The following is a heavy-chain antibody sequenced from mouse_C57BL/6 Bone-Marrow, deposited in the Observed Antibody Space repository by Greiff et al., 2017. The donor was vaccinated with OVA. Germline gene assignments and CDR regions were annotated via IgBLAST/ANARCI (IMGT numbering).Heavy chain of an antibody. Sequence: EVKLMESGGGLVKPGGSLKLSCAASGFTFSSYAMSWVRQTPEKRLEWVATISDGGSYTYYPDNVKGRFTISRDNAKNNLYLQMSHLKSEDTAMYYCARDRGLTGWGQGTTLTVSS. J-gene: IGHJ2*01. CDR3: ARDRGLTG. V-gene: IGHV5-4*01. CDR2: ISDGGSYT. D-gene: IGHD2-4*01. CDR1: GFTFSSYA.